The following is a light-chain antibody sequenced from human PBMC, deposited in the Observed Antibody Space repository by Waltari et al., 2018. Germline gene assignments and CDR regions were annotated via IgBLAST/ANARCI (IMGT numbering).Light chain of an antibody. J-gene: IGKJ1*01. CDR1: QSVSHN. CDR2: GVS. CDR3: QHYYGWSRT. Sequence: EIVLTQSPATLSVSPGATATLSCRASQSVSHNLAWYQQISGQSPRLLLYGVSTRAVGVPERFSWSGSGTDFTLTITDLQSEDFAIYFCQHYYGWSRTFGQGTKV. V-gene: IGKV3-15*01.